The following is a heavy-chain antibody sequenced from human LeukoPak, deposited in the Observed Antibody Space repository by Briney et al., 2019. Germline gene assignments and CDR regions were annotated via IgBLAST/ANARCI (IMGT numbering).Heavy chain of an antibody. D-gene: IGHD3-22*01. CDR1: GFTFSDYY. CDR2: ISSSSSYI. CDR3: ASDSEAYYYDSSGYSH. V-gene: IGHV3-11*06. Sequence: GGSLRLSCAVSGFTFSDYYMSWIRQAPGKGLEWVSSISSSSSYIYYADSVKGRFTISRDNAKNSLYLQMNSLRAEDTAVYYCASDSEAYYYDSSGYSHWGQGTLVTVSS. J-gene: IGHJ4*02.